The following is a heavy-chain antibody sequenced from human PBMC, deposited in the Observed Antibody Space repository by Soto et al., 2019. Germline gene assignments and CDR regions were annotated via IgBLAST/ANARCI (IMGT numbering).Heavy chain of an antibody. D-gene: IGHD3-3*01. V-gene: IGHV1-3*04. CDR2: INTGNGNT. Sequence: QVQLVQSGAEVKKPGASVKVSCKASGYTFTDHAIHWVRQAPGQRLEWMGWINTGNGNTRFSEKFQGRVTITRDTSASTAYMEQSSLTSEDTAVYYCARYYDFWSGACFDYWGQGALVTVSP. CDR1: GYTFTDHA. CDR3: ARYYDFWSGACFDY. J-gene: IGHJ4*02.